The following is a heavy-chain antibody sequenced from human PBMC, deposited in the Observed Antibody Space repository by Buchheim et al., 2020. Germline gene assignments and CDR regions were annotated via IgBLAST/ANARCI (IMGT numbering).Heavy chain of an antibody. D-gene: IGHD2-21*02. CDR3: AGGGDWPGPYYFDY. Sequence: QLQLQESGPGLVKPSETLSLTCAVSGGSIPSDSYYWGWIRQPPGKGLEWIGSFYYSGTTYYSPSLKSRVTISVDTSQKQFSLKLTSVTAADTAVYYCAGGGDWPGPYYFDYGGKGTL. J-gene: IGHJ4*02. V-gene: IGHV4-39*01. CDR1: GGSIPSDSYY. CDR2: FYYSGTT.